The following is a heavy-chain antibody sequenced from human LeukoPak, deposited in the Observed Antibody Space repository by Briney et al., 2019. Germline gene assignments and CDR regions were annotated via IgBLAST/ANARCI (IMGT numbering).Heavy chain of an antibody. J-gene: IGHJ4*02. CDR3: ARLGGSYYTY. V-gene: IGHV3-7*01. CDR2: IKQDGGEE. CDR1: VFAFSSYW. Sequence: GGSLRLSFVASVFAFSSYWMTWVRQAPGKGLEWVANIKQDGGEEYYVDSVKGRFTISRDNAKNSLFLQMNSLRVEDTAVYYCARLGGSYYTYWGQGTLVTVSS. D-gene: IGHD1-26*01.